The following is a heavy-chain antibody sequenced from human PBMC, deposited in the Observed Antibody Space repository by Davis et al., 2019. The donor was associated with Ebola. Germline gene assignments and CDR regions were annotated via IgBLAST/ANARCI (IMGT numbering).Heavy chain of an antibody. CDR3: AREAVWRFDP. J-gene: IGHJ5*02. Sequence: PGGSLRLSCAASGFTFSSYSMNWVRQTPGKGLEWVSSISSTRSYIYYADSVKGRFTISRDNAKNSLYLQMNSLRAEDTAVYYCAREAVWRFDPWGQGTLVTVSS. V-gene: IGHV3-21*04. CDR2: ISSTRSYI. CDR1: GFTFSSYS. D-gene: IGHD3-16*01.